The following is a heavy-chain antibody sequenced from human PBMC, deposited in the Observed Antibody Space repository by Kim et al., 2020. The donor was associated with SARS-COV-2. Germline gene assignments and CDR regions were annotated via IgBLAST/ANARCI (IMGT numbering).Heavy chain of an antibody. J-gene: IGHJ6*02. CDR3: ARSPHHQIINYNGMDV. Sequence: GGSLRLSCVASGFTFNTYAIHWVRQAPGTGLQWVALISNGGNNKYYADSVKGRFTVSRDNSKNTLYLQMNTLRTEDTAVYYCARSPHHQIINYNGMDVWGQGTTVTVSS. V-gene: IGHV3-30*04. CDR2: ISNGGNNK. D-gene: IGHD3-10*01. CDR1: GFTFNTYA.